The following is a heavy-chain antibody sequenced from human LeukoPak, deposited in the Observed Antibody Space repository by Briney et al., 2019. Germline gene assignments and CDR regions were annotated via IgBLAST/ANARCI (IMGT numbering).Heavy chain of an antibody. D-gene: IGHD6-6*01. CDR1: GFTFSTYA. V-gene: IGHV3-30-3*01. J-gene: IGHJ4*02. CDR3: ARESFAARWD. CDR2: ISYDGSNK. Sequence: GGSLRLSCADSGFTFSTYAMHWVRQAPGKGLEWVAVISYDGSNKYYADSVKGRFTISRDNANNLLYLQMNSLRAEDTAVYYCARESFAARWDWGQGTLVTVSS.